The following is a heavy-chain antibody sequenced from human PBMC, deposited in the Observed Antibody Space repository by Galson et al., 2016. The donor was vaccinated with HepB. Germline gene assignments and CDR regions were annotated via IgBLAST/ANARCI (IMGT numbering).Heavy chain of an antibody. CDR3: TTWLSHHFDY. V-gene: IGHV3-23*01. CDR1: GFTSRNYA. D-gene: IGHD5-12*01. J-gene: IGHJ4*02. CDR2: IDGPTPNT. Sequence: SLRLSCAASGFTSRNYALSWVRRAPGKGLEWVAHIDGPTPNTHYAHSVRGRFSIYRDNSRDTIYLQMDSLTAEDSATYYCTTWLSHHFDYWGQGTRVTVSS.